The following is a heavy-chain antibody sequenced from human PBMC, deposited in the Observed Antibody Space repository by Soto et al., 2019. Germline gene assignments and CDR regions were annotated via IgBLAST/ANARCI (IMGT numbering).Heavy chain of an antibody. CDR3: ARDSPSYYDFWSGYYSFDY. CDR1: GYTFTSYG. J-gene: IGHJ4*02. V-gene: IGHV1-18*01. D-gene: IGHD3-3*01. Sequence: ASVKVSCKASGYTFTSYGISWVRQAPGQGLEWMGWISAYNGNTNYAQKLQGRVTMTTDTSTSTAFMELRSLSSDDTAVYYCARDSPSYYDFWSGYYSFDYWGQGTLVTVSS. CDR2: ISAYNGNT.